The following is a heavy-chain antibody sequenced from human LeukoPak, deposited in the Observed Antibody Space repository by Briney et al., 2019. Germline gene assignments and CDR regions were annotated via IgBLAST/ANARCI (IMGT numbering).Heavy chain of an antibody. D-gene: IGHD5-18*01. J-gene: IGHJ4*02. CDR1: GGSISSSSYY. V-gene: IGHV4-39*01. CDR3: ASFPVDTALVWWDY. Sequence: PSETLSLTCTVSGGSISSSSYYWGWIRQPPGKGLEWIGSIYYSGSTYYNPSLKGRVTISVDTSKNQFSLKLSSVTAADTAVYYCASFPVDTALVWWDYWGQGTLVTVSS. CDR2: IYYSGST.